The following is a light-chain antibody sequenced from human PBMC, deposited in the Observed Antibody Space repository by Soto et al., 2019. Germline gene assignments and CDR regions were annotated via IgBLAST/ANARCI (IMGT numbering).Light chain of an antibody. CDR3: SSYTSSSTLL. V-gene: IGLV2-14*01. CDR2: DVS. J-gene: IGLJ1*01. Sequence: QPVLTQPASVSGSPGQSITISCTGTSSDVGGYNYVSWYQQHPGKAPKLMIYDVSNRLSGVSNRFSGSKSGNTASLTISGLQAEDEADYYCSSYTSSSTLLFGTGTKVTVL. CDR1: SSDVGGYNY.